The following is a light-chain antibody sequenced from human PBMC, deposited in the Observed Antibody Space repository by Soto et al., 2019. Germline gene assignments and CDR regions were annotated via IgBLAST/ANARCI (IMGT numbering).Light chain of an antibody. CDR1: SSDAGGYYY. CDR2: DVS. Sequence: QSVLNQPASVSGSTVQSITISCTGTSSDAGGYYYVSWYQLHPGKAPKLMFFDVSNRPSGVSYRFSGSKSGNTATLTISGLQADDEADYFCSSYEISTAYLFGTGTKVTVL. V-gene: IGLV2-14*03. J-gene: IGLJ1*01. CDR3: SSYEISTAYL.